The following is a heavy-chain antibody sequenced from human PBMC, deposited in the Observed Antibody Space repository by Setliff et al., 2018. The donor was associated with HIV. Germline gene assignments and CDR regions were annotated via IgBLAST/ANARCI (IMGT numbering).Heavy chain of an antibody. V-gene: IGHV4-4*02. J-gene: IGHJ6*03. Sequence: SETLSLTCAVSDGSISSDNWWTWVRQSPGKGLEWVGESYHTGSTNYNTSLKGRVAMSVDKSKNQFSLKLSSVSAADTAVYYCATKVKVTLARGVHYRYYYYMDVWHKGITVTVSS. CDR1: DGSISSDNW. CDR3: ATKVKVTLARGVHYRYYYYMDV. D-gene: IGHD3-10*01. CDR2: SYHTGST.